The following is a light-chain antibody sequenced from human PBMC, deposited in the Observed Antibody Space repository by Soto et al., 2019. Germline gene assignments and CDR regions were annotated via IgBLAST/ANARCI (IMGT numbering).Light chain of an antibody. J-gene: IGKJ1*01. CDR1: QSVRNH. CDR2: DAF. Sequence: EIVLTQSPATLSLSPGERATLSCRASQSVRNHLAWYQQKPGQAPRLLIYDAFNRATGIPGRFSGSGSGTDFTPTSSSLEPEDFAFYYCQQRSNWPWTFGQGTKVEIK. V-gene: IGKV3-11*01. CDR3: QQRSNWPWT.